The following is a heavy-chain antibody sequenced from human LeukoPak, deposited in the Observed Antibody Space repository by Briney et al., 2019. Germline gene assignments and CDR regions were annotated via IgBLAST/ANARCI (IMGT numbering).Heavy chain of an antibody. Sequence: PSEPLSLTCAVYGGSFSGYYWSWIRQPPGKGLEWIGEINHSGSTNYNPSLKSRVTISVDTSKNQFSLKLSSVTAADTAVYYCARGVAAAGLPYYHYYMDVWGKGTTVTVSS. V-gene: IGHV4-34*01. CDR3: ARGVAAAGLPYYHYYMDV. J-gene: IGHJ6*03. CDR1: GGSFSGYY. D-gene: IGHD6-13*01. CDR2: INHSGST.